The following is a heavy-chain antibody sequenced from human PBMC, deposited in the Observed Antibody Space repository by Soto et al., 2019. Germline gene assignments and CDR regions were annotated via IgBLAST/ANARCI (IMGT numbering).Heavy chain of an antibody. Sequence: PSETLSLTCSVSGGSINSSSYFWGWVRQPPGKGLERIGSIYYSGSTYYNPSLRSRVTISVDTSKNQFSLKLSSVTAADTAVFYCARHYSSGSRNWFDPWGKGTLVTVSS. CDR1: GGSINSSSYF. CDR2: IYYSGST. J-gene: IGHJ5*02. D-gene: IGHD6-19*01. CDR3: ARHYSSGSRNWFDP. V-gene: IGHV4-39*01.